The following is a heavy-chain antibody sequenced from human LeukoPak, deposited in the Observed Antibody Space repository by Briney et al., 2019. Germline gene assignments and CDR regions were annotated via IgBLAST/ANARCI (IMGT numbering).Heavy chain of an antibody. Sequence: KGGESLKISCKGSGYSFTSYWIGWVRQMPGKGLEWMGIIYPGDSDTRYSPSFQGQVTISADKSISTAYLQWSSLKASDTAMYYCARLGYCGGGSCYSSGTFDYWGQGTLVTVPS. V-gene: IGHV5-51*01. D-gene: IGHD2-15*01. CDR1: GYSFTSYW. J-gene: IGHJ4*02. CDR3: ARLGYCGGGSCYSSGTFDY. CDR2: IYPGDSDT.